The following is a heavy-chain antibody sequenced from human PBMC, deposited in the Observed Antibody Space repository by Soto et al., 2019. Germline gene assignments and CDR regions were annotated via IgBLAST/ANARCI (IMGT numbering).Heavy chain of an antibody. J-gene: IGHJ4*02. V-gene: IGHV3-30*18. CDR3: AKDQGDDILNGYYGSWNYFDY. Sequence: QVQLVESGGGVVQPGRSLRLSCAASGFTFSSFGMHWVRQAPGKGLEWVAVISYDGGNKYYADSINGRFTISRDNSKNTLYQQMNSLRAEDMAVYYCAKDQGDDILNGYYGSWNYFDYWGQGTLVTVSS. CDR2: ISYDGGNK. D-gene: IGHD3-9*01. CDR1: GFTFSSFG.